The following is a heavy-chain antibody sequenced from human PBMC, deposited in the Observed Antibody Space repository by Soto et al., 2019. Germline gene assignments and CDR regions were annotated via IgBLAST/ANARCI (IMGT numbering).Heavy chain of an antibody. Sequence: SETLSLTCAVYGGSFSGYYWSWIRQPPGKGLEWIGEINHSGSTNYNPSLKSRVTISVDTSKNQFSLKLSSVTAADTAVYYCARVPPREVVVPPKTIYYYYYYMDVWGKGTTVTVSS. V-gene: IGHV4-34*01. CDR1: GGSFSGYY. CDR3: ARVPPREVVVPPKTIYYYYYYMDV. CDR2: INHSGST. J-gene: IGHJ6*03. D-gene: IGHD2-2*01.